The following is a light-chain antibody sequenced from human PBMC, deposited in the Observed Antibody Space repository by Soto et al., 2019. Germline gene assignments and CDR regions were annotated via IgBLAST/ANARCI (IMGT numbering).Light chain of an antibody. V-gene: IGLV2-14*03. CDR3: SSYPSGNTPYV. CDR1: SSDVGGYDY. Sequence: QSALTQPASVSGSPGQSITISCTGTSSDVGGYDYVSGYQQYPGKAPKLLIYDVTDRPSGVSDHFFASQSGNTPSLTISALQAEDEDAYYCSSYPSGNTPYVFGPGTKLTVL. CDR2: DVT. J-gene: IGLJ1*01.